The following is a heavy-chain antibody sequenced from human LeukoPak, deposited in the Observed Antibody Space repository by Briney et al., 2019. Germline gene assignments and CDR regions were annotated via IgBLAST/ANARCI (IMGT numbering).Heavy chain of an antibody. V-gene: IGHV4-39*01. J-gene: IGHJ4*02. D-gene: IGHD2-2*01. CDR1: GGSISSSSYY. CDR3: ARPQGFQLLDFEY. CDR2: IYYSGST. Sequence: PSETLSLTCTVSGGSISSSSYYWGWIRQPPGKGLEWIASIYYSGSTYYNPSLKSRVTISVHTSKNQFSLTLRSVTAADTAVYYCARPQGFQLLDFEYWGQGTLVTVSS.